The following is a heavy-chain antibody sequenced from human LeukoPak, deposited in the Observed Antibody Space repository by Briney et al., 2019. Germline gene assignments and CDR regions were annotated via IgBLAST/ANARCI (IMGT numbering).Heavy chain of an antibody. V-gene: IGHV4-4*07. Sequence: PSETLSLTCTVSGGSINTYYWSWIRQPAGKGPEWIGRIYASGITKYNPSLKSRVTMSVDTSKNQFSLKLTSVTAADTAVYYCVRGSYYDILTGYYTGSFDYWGQGTLVTVSS. J-gene: IGHJ4*02. CDR3: VRGSYYDILTGYYTGSFDY. D-gene: IGHD3-9*01. CDR1: GGSINTYY. CDR2: IYASGIT.